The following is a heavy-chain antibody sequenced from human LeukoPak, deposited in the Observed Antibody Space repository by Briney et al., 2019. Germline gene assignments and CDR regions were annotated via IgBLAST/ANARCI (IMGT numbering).Heavy chain of an antibody. V-gene: IGHV3-48*03. CDR3: ACGLWFGDNWFDP. Sequence: GGSLRLSCAASGFTFSSYEMNWVRQAPGKGLEWVSYISSSGSTIYYADSVKGRFTISRDNAKNSLYLQMNSLRAEDTAVYYCACGLWFGDNWFDPWGQGTLVTVSS. J-gene: IGHJ5*02. D-gene: IGHD3-10*01. CDR2: ISSSGSTI. CDR1: GFTFSSYE.